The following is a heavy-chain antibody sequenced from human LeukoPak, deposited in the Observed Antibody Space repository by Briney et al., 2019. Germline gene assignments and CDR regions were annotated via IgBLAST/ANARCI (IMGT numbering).Heavy chain of an antibody. CDR2: VYYCGNA. D-gene: IGHD3-10*01. CDR1: GGSITTSRYY. V-gene: IGHV4-39*01. CDR3: ATHKDGSYFES. Sequence: PSETLSLTCSVSGGSITTSRYYWGWIRQSPGKGLEWIGSVYYCGNAYYRPSLMSRATISIDTSKTRISLHLTSVTARHTAIYYCATHKDGSYFESWGQGTLVTVPP. J-gene: IGHJ4*02.